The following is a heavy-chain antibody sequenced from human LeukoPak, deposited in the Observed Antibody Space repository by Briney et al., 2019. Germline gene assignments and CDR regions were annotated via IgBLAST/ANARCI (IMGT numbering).Heavy chain of an antibody. Sequence: PSETLSLTCSVSGGSISSYYWSWIRQPAGKGLEWIGRIYSSGSTYYNPSLKSRVTMSVDTSKNQFSLKLSSVTAADTAVYYCAREPRPGIAVAVGWFDPWGQGTLVTVSS. CDR2: IYSSGST. J-gene: IGHJ5*02. CDR1: GGSISSYY. CDR3: AREPRPGIAVAVGWFDP. V-gene: IGHV4-4*07. D-gene: IGHD6-19*01.